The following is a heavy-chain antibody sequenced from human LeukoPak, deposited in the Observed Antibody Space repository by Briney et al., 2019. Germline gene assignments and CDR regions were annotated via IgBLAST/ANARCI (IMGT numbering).Heavy chain of an antibody. D-gene: IGHD5-18*01. CDR1: GGSFSGYY. J-gene: IGHJ5*02. V-gene: IGHV4-34*01. Sequence: SETLSLTGAVYGGSFSGYYWSWIRQPPGKGLEWIGEINHSGSTNYNPSLKSRVTISVDTSKNQFSLKLSSVTAADTAVYYCARGIGGYSYGPADWFDPWGQGTLVTVSS. CDR2: INHSGST. CDR3: ARGIGGYSYGPADWFDP.